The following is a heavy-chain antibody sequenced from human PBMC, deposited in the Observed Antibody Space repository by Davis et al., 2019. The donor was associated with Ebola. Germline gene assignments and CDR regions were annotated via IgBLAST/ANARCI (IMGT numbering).Heavy chain of an antibody. V-gene: IGHV1-8*01. CDR3: ATAPRVWGTYRNRPYFDY. Sequence: ASVKVSCKAAGYTFTSYDINWVRQAPGQGLEWMGWMNPNSGNTAYAQKFQGRVTMTEDTSTATAYMELSSLTSEDTAVYYCATAPRVWGTYRNRPYFDYWGQGTLVTVSS. CDR1: GYTFTSYD. CDR2: MNPNSGNT. J-gene: IGHJ4*02. D-gene: IGHD3-16*02.